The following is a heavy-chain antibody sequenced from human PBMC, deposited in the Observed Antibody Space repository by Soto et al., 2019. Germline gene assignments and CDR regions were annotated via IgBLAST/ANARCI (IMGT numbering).Heavy chain of an antibody. CDR3: VHSRCGGDCLRSYSSHYHYGMDV. Sequence: QITLKESGPTLVKPTQTLTLTCTFSGFSLNTGGLGVGWIRQPPGKALEWLALIYWDGDKRYSPSLQSRLSITKDTSNNXVXLXMXHMDPVDTATYYCVHSRCGGDCLRSYSSHYHYGMDVWGQGNTVTVSS. D-gene: IGHD2-21*02. J-gene: IGHJ6*02. CDR1: GFSLNTGGLG. CDR2: IYWDGDK. V-gene: IGHV2-5*02.